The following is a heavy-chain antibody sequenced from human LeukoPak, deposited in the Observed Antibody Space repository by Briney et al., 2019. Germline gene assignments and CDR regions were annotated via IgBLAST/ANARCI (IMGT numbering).Heavy chain of an antibody. D-gene: IGHD3-22*01. CDR1: GFTFSGYW. V-gene: IGHV3-74*01. J-gene: IGHJ1*01. CDR3: ARAPSEIGGYYPEYFRP. CDR2: IKSDGST. Sequence: GGSLRLSCAASGFTFSGYWMHWVRQAPGKGLVWVSRIKSDGSTRYADSLKGRFTISRDNAKNTVSLQMNSLRAEDTGVYYCARAPSEIGGYYPEYFRPWGQGTLVTVSP.